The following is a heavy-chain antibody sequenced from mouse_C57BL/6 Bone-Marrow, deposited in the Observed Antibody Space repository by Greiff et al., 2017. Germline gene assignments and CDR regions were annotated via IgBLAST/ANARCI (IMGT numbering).Heavy chain of an antibody. Sequence: EVKLVESGGGLVQSGRSLRLSCATSGFTFSDFYMEWVRQAPGKGLEWIAASRNKANDYTTEYSASVKGRFIVSRDTSQSILYLQMNALRAEDTAIYYCARGSYYYGSSYDYAMDYWGQGTSVTVSS. CDR2: SRNKANDYTT. D-gene: IGHD1-1*01. CDR1: GFTFSDFY. J-gene: IGHJ4*01. V-gene: IGHV7-1*01. CDR3: ARGSYYYGSSYDYAMDY.